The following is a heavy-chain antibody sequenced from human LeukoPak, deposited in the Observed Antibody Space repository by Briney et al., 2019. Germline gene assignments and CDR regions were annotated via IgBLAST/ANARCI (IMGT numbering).Heavy chain of an antibody. D-gene: IGHD6-19*01. V-gene: IGHV3-23*01. J-gene: IGHJ5*02. CDR1: GLHFSGTA. CDR2: ISHDGMNA. CDR3: AKDGAQYSSGPECDP. Sequence: PGGSLRLSCAASGLHFSGTAMSWVRQAPGKGLEWVSAISHDGMNAYYADSVKGRFTISRDNSKKTVSLEMSSLTAAETGVYYCAKDGAQYSSGPECDPRGQGALVTVSP.